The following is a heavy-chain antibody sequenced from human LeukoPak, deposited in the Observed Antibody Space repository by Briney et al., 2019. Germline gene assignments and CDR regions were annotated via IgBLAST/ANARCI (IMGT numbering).Heavy chain of an antibody. V-gene: IGHV4-4*07. D-gene: IGHD1-14*01. J-gene: IGHJ4*02. CDR2: ISSSGST. CDR3: AKEGRSTTDVF. CDR1: GGSISGYY. Sequence: SETLSLTCTVSGGSISGYYWSWIRQPAGKGLEWIGRISSSGSTNYNPSLQSRVTTSVDTSKNQFSLKVNSVTAADTAVYYCAKEGRSTTDVFWGQGTLVTVSS.